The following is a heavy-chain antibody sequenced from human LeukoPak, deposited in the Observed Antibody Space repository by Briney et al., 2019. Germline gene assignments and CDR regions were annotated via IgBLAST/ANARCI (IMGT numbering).Heavy chain of an antibody. Sequence: ASETLSLTCAVSGGSISSYYWSWIRQPPGKGLEWIGYIYYSGSTNYNPSLKSRVTISVDTSKNQFSLKLSSVTAADTAVYYCARGGDGYNDAFDIWGQGTMVTVSS. J-gene: IGHJ3*02. CDR1: GGSISSYY. D-gene: IGHD5-24*01. CDR2: IYYSGST. V-gene: IGHV4-59*01. CDR3: ARGGDGYNDAFDI.